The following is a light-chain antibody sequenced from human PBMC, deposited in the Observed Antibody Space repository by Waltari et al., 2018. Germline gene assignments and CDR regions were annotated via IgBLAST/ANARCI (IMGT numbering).Light chain of an antibody. CDR1: QSVSSN. J-gene: IGKJ2*02. CDR2: DAS. V-gene: IGKV3-15*01. Sequence: EKGMTQSPDTLSVSPGEPATVSCRASQSVSSNVAWYQKKPGQAPRLLIYDASTRATSIPAKFRGSVSGTEFTLTISSLQSEDSAIYYCQQYNVWPPSTFGQGTKLEIK. CDR3: QQYNVWPPST.